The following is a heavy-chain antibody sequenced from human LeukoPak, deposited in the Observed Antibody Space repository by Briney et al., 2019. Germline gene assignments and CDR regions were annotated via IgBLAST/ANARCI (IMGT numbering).Heavy chain of an antibody. CDR2: ISSSGSTI. D-gene: IGHD5-18*01. CDR1: GFTFSSYW. CDR3: AKLGGHNYGLLDF. Sequence: GGSLRLSCAASGFTFSSYWMSWVRQAPGKGLEWVSYISSSGSTIYYADSVKGRFAISRDNSKNTLYLQMNSLSAEDTAVYYCAKLGGHNYGLLDFWGQGTLVTVSS. J-gene: IGHJ4*02. V-gene: IGHV3-23*01.